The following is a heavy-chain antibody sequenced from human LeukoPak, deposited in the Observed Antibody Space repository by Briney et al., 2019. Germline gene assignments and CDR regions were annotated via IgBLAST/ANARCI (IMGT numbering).Heavy chain of an antibody. D-gene: IGHD3-22*01. CDR1: GGSFSGYY. V-gene: IGHV4-34*01. Sequence: SSETLSLTCAVYGGSFSGYYWSWIRHPPGKGLEWIGEINHSRSTNYNPSLTSRVTISVDTSKNQFSLKLSSVTAADTAVYYCARRSGYYDLDYWGQGTLVTVSS. CDR3: ARRSGYYDLDY. CDR2: INHSRST. J-gene: IGHJ4*02.